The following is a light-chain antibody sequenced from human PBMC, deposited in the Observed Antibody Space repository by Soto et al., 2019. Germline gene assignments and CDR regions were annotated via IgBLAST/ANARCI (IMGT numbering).Light chain of an antibody. Sequence: QSALTQPPSASGSPGQSVTISCTGTSSDVGGYNYVSWYQQHPGKAPKLMIYEVSRRPSGVPDRFSGSKSGNTASLTVSGLQADDEADYYCSSYAGSSYVFGTGTKLTVL. CDR1: SSDVGGYNY. CDR3: SSYAGSSYV. V-gene: IGLV2-8*01. J-gene: IGLJ1*01. CDR2: EVS.